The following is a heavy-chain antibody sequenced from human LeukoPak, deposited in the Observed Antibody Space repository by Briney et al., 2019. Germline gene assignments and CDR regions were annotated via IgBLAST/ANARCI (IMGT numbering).Heavy chain of an antibody. D-gene: IGHD6-19*01. CDR2: SNASGGNT. J-gene: IGHJ5*02. CDR1: GFAFSFYA. V-gene: IGHV3-23*01. Sequence: PGGSLRLSCAASGFAFSFYAMSWVRQAPGQGPEWVSTSNASGGNTYFASSVKGRFTISRDNSKNTVYLQLNSLRAEDTAVYYCAKPISGGLAVTGDWFHPWGQGTLVTVSS. CDR3: AKPISGGLAVTGDWFHP.